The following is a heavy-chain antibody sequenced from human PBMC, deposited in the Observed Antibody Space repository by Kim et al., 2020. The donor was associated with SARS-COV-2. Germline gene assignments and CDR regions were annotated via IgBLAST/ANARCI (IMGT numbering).Heavy chain of an antibody. CDR3: AKEGCSGGTCYSRFDY. D-gene: IGHD2-15*01. V-gene: IGHV3-33*06. Sequence: SGKGRFTISRENSKNKLYLQMNSLRAEDTAVYYCAKEGCSGGTCYSRFDYWGQGTLVTVSS. J-gene: IGHJ4*02.